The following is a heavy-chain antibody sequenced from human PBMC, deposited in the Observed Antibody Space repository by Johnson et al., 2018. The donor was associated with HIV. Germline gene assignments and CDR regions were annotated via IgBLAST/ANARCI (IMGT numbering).Heavy chain of an antibody. CDR2: ISYDGSNN. V-gene: IGHV3-30*18. J-gene: IGHJ3*02. Sequence: QEQLVESGGGVVQPGRSLRLSCAASGFTFSSYGMHWVRQAPGKGLEWVAVISYDGSNNYYADSVKGRFTISRDNSKNTRYLQMNSLRAEDTAVYYCAKVYSSSVPAPGIWGQGTMVTVSS. CDR3: AKVYSSSVPAPGI. CDR1: GFTFSSYG. D-gene: IGHD6-6*01.